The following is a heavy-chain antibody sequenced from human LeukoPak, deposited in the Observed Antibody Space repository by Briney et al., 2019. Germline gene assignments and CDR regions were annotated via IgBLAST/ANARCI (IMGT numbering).Heavy chain of an antibody. CDR2: ISWNSGSI. Sequence: GRSLRLSCAASGFTFDDYAMHWVRQAPGKGLEWVSGISWNSGSIGYADSVKGRFTISRDNAKNTLYLQMNSLRAEDTAVYYCAREAITMVRAAYWYFDLWGRGTLVTVSP. D-gene: IGHD3-10*01. CDR1: GFTFDDYA. CDR3: AREAITMVRAAYWYFDL. V-gene: IGHV3-9*01. J-gene: IGHJ2*01.